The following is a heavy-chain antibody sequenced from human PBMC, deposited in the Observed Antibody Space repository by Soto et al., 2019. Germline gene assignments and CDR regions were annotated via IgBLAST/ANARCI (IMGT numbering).Heavy chain of an antibody. Sequence: QEYLVESGGDLVKPGGSLRLSCAASGFSFSDYYMSWVRQAPGKGLEWILYIGTSTGTIYYADSVKGRFTISSDSANNSLYLQMKSLRVEDTAVYYCVRRRDYVDVWGKGTTVTVSS. J-gene: IGHJ6*03. V-gene: IGHV3-11*01. CDR2: IGTSTGTI. CDR1: GFSFSDYY. CDR3: VRRRDYVDV.